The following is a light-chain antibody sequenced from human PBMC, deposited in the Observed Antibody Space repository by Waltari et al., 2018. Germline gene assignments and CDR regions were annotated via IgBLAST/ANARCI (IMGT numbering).Light chain of an antibody. Sequence: QSVLTQPPSASGTPGQRVTISCSGSSSNIGNNPINWYHQLPGTAPKLLSYSNSQRPSGVPDRFSGSKSDTSASLTISGLQSEDEADYYCATWDDNLTCVVFGGGTKLTV. J-gene: IGLJ3*02. V-gene: IGLV1-44*01. CDR2: SNS. CDR3: ATWDDNLTCVV. CDR1: SSNIGNNP.